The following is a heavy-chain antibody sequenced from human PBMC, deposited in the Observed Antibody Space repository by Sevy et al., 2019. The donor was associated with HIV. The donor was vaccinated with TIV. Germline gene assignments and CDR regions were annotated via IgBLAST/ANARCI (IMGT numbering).Heavy chain of an antibody. Sequence: GGSLRLSCAASGFTFSNYAMSWVRQAPGKGLEWVSGLSGSGDSTFYADSVKGRFTVSRDNSKNTLYLQLNSLRAEDTAVYYCVKVSRLRWPDYWGQGTLVTVSS. D-gene: IGHD4-17*01. CDR3: VKVSRLRWPDY. J-gene: IGHJ4*02. V-gene: IGHV3-23*01. CDR1: GFTFSNYA. CDR2: LSGSGDST.